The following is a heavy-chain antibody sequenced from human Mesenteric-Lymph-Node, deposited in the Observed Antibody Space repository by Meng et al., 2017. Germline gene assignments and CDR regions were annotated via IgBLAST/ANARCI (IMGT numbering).Heavy chain of an antibody. CDR2: TSDGGAGI. CDR1: GFTFSNYA. CDR3: AKRRRDGYNSRIDY. V-gene: IGHV3-23*01. J-gene: IGHJ4*02. Sequence: GESLKISCAASGFTFSNYAMNWVRQAPGKGLEWVSGTSDGGAGIYYADSVKGRFTISRDTSKNTLYLQMNSLRAEDTAVYYCAKRRRDGYNSRIDYWGQGTLVTVSS. D-gene: IGHD5-24*01.